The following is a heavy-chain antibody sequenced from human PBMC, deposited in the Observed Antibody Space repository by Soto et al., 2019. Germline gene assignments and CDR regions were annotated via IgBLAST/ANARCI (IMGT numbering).Heavy chain of an antibody. V-gene: IGHV3-30*03. Sequence: QVQLVESGGGVVQPGRSLRLSCAASGFPFTSYGMHWVREGPDKGLEWVAIISYDGSDKYYADSVKGRFTISRYNSKNTLYLQMTSLRPEDTALYYCVGGQYYFDYRGQGTLVIVSS. CDR3: VGGQYYFDY. CDR2: ISYDGSDK. D-gene: IGHD3-10*01. J-gene: IGHJ4*02. CDR1: GFPFTSYG.